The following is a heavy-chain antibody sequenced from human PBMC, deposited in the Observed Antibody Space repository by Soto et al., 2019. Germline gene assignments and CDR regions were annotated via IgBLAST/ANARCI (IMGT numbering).Heavy chain of an antibody. J-gene: IGHJ5*02. D-gene: IGHD3-10*01. Sequence: GGSLRLSCAASGFSFSSYGMHWVRQAPGKGLEWVAFIWYDGNNKYYADFVKGRFTISRDNSKNTLYLQMNNLRAEDTAVYYCARDPYFSSPNWFDPWGQGTLVTVSS. CDR1: GFSFSSYG. CDR3: ARDPYFSSPNWFDP. CDR2: IWYDGNNK. V-gene: IGHV3-33*01.